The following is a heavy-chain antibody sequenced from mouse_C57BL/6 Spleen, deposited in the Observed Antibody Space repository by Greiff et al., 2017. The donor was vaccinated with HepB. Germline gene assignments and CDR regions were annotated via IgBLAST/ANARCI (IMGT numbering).Heavy chain of an antibody. J-gene: IGHJ4*01. CDR1: GFTFSSYA. CDR3: ARDGNYGPLYAMDY. D-gene: IGHD2-1*01. Sequence: EVHLVESGGGLVKPGGSLKLSCAASGFTFSSYAMSWVRQTPEKRLEWVATISDGGSYTYYPDNVKGRFTISRDNAKNNLYLQMSHLKSEDTAMYYCARDGNYGPLYAMDYWGQGTSVTVSS. V-gene: IGHV5-4*01. CDR2: ISDGGSYT.